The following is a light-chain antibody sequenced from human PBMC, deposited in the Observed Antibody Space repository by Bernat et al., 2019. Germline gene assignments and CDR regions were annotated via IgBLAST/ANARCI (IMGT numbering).Light chain of an antibody. Sequence: DIQMTQSPPSLSASVGDRVTITCRASQGITRYLVWFQQKPGKAPKSLIYAASTLESGVPSRFSGSGSGTDFTLTINSLQPEDCATYYCQQYGNPFRYFGRGTTVEIK. CDR1: QGITRY. CDR3: QQYGNPFRY. CDR2: AAS. V-gene: IGKV1-16*01. J-gene: IGKJ2*01.